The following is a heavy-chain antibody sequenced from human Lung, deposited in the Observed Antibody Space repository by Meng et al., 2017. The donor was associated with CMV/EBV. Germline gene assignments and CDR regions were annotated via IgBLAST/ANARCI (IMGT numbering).Heavy chain of an antibody. CDR1: GDSITNHNW. CDR3: LRRSGGSV. J-gene: IGHJ1*01. CDR2: IPHRGSS. V-gene: IGHV4-4*02. D-gene: IGHD3-10*01. Sequence: QVHLREAGPALVKPSETLSSTCAVSGDSITNHNWWAWVRQPPGKGLEWIGEIPHRGSSAYNPSLKSRVSMSIDKSKNQFSLKLTSVTAADTAVYHCLRRSGGSVWGQGTLVTVSS.